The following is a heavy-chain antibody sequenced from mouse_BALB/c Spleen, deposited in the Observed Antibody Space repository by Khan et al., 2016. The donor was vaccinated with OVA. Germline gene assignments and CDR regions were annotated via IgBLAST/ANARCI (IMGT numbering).Heavy chain of an antibody. CDR1: GFSLTSYG. Sequence: QVQLKQSGPGLVAPSQSLSITCTVSGFSLTSYGVNWVRQPPGKGLEWLGVIWAGGSKNYNSALMSRLIISKDNSKRQVFLKMNSRKTNDTAMYYLAGLEDIWGQGTTLTVSS. D-gene: IGHD1-3*01. J-gene: IGHJ2*01. V-gene: IGHV2-9*02. CDR3: AGLEDI. CDR2: IWAGGSK.